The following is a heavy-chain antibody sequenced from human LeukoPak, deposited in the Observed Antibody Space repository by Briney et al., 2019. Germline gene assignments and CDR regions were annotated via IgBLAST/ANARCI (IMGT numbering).Heavy chain of an antibody. V-gene: IGHV1-69*13. D-gene: IGHD3-3*01. CDR2: IIPIFGTA. CDR1: GGTSSSYA. J-gene: IGHJ4*02. Sequence: ASVKVSCKASGGTSSSYAISWVRQAPGQGLEWMGRIIPIFGTANYAQKFQGRVTITADESTSTAYMELSSLRSEDTAVYYCAGVGNYDFPFDYWGQGTLVTVSS. CDR3: AGVGNYDFPFDY.